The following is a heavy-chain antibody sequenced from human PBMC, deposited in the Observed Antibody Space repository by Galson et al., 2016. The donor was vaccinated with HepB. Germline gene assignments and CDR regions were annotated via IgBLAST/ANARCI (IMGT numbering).Heavy chain of an antibody. V-gene: IGHV3-23*01. CDR3: AKDRHYGSCFPTWGFFEN. CDR1: GFTFPHFA. CDR2: LSGSSDST. J-gene: IGHJ4*02. Sequence: SLRLSCAASGFTFPHFAMSWVRQAPGRGLEWVSALSGSSDSTDYAGSVNGRFTISRDNSKSTLHLQMNSLRPEDTAVYFCAKDRHYGSCFPTWGFFENWGRGTLVTVSS. D-gene: IGHD3-3*02.